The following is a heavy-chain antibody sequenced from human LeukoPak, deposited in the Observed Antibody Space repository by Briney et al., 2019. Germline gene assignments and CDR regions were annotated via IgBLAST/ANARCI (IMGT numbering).Heavy chain of an antibody. CDR2: IYHSGST. D-gene: IGHD3-22*01. J-gene: IGHJ4*02. CDR1: GGSISSGGYY. V-gene: IGHV4-30-2*01. Sequence: SQTLSLTCTVSGGSISSGGYYWSWIRQPPGKGLEWIGYIYHSGSTYYNPSLKSRVTISVDRSKNQFSLKPSSVTAADTAVYYCARAGFPDSSGYYVDYWGQGTLVTVSS. CDR3: ARAGFPDSSGYYVDY.